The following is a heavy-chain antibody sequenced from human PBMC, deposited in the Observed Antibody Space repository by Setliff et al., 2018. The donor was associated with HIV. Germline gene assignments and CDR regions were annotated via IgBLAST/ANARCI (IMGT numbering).Heavy chain of an antibody. J-gene: IGHJ3*01. Sequence: SGGSLRLSCEGPGFTLSVYGMHWVRQAPGKGLEWVAVLWYDGGKKHYVDSLKGRFTISRDDSKNTLYLQMNSLRAEDTALYYCARGQFRLRPDSLDLWGQGTLVTVSS. V-gene: IGHV3-33*01. CDR2: LWYDGGKK. D-gene: IGHD2-21*01. CDR1: GFTLSVYG. CDR3: ARGQFRLRPDSLDL.